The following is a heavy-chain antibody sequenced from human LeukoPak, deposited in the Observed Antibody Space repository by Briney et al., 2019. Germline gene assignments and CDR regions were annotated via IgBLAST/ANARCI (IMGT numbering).Heavy chain of an antibody. CDR3: ARDGDYYYGSGLDY. J-gene: IGHJ4*02. Sequence: SETLSLTCTVSGGSISSSSYYWGWIRQPPGKGLEWIGSIYYSGSTYYNPSLKSRVTISVDTSKNQFSLKLSSVTAADTAVYYCARDGDYYYGSGLDYWGQGTLVTVSS. CDR2: IYYSGST. D-gene: IGHD3-10*01. CDR1: GGSISSSSYY. V-gene: IGHV4-39*07.